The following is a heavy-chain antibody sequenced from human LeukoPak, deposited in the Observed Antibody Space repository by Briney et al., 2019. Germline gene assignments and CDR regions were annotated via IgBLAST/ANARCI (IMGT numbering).Heavy chain of an antibody. J-gene: IGHJ6*03. CDR2: ISYSGHT. V-gene: IGHV4-39*01. CDR1: GDSISSSGYY. D-gene: IGHD2-21*01. CDR3: ARHIAYSSMDV. Sequence: KPSETLSLTCTVSGDSISSSGYYWGWTRQPPGKGLEWIGHISYSGHTFYRPSPKSRVTISIDTSKNHFSLKLTSVTAADTSIYYFARHIAYSSMDVWGKGTTVTVS.